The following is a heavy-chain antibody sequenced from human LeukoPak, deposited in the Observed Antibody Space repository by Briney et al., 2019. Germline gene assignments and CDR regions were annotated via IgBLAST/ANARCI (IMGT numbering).Heavy chain of an antibody. J-gene: IGHJ4*02. Sequence: PGGSLRLSCEASGYTFSGYAMSWVRQAPGKGLEWVSTISGTTGTIYYADSVKGRFSISRDNSKNTLYLQMNSLRAEDTAVYYCARTQLRYFDWSLVDYWGQGTLVTVSS. CDR1: GYTFSGYA. D-gene: IGHD3-9*01. CDR3: ARTQLRYFDWSLVDY. V-gene: IGHV3-23*01. CDR2: ISGTTGTI.